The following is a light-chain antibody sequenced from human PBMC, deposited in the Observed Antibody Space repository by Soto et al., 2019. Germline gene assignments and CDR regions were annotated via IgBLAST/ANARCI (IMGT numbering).Light chain of an antibody. J-gene: IGKJ2*01. CDR2: GAS. CDR3: QQYHNWPPYT. CDR1: QRVSSS. V-gene: IGKV3-15*01. Sequence: EMVMTQSPATLSMSPGERVTLSCRASQRVSSSLAWYQQKPGQAPRLLIYGASTRATGIPARFSGSGSGTEFTLTISSLQSEDVGVYYCQQYHNWPPYTFGQGTKLEIK.